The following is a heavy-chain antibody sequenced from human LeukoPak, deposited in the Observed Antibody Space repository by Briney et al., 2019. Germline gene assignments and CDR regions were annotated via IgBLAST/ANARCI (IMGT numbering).Heavy chain of an antibody. J-gene: IGHJ4*02. CDR1: GGSINNYY. Sequence: HPSETLSLTCTVSGGSINNYYWSWIRQPPGKGLEWIGYIYYSGSTNYNPSLKSRVTISVDTSKNQFSLKLSSVTAADTAVYYCARTYSSSWSQPYLDYWGQGTLVTVSS. CDR3: ARTYSSSWSQPYLDY. CDR2: IYYSGST. V-gene: IGHV4-59*08. D-gene: IGHD6-13*01.